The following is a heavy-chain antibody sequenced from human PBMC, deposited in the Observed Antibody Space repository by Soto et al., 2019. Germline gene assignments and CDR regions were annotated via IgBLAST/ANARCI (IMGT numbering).Heavy chain of an antibody. CDR3: AREKGLRLDY. V-gene: IGHV3-30*04. D-gene: IGHD5-18*01. CDR1: GVTSGSIA. CDR2: TSNGGSNG. J-gene: IGHJ4*02. Sequence: QVQLVESGGGAVKPGRSLSLPGTASGVTSGSIARNWVRQAPGRGLGWVALTSNGGSNGYYADPVQGRFTIAGDNSRNLLFLQMNSLRVEDTAVYCCAREKGLRLDYWGQGTLVTVSS.